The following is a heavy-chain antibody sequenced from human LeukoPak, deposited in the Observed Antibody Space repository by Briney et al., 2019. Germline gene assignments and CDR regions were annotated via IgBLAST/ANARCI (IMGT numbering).Heavy chain of an antibody. CDR1: GFTFSSYA. Sequence: PGGSLRFSCAASGFTFSSYAMSWVRQAPGKGLEWVSAISGSGGSTYYADSVKGRFTISRDNSKNTLYLQMNSLRAEDTAVYYCAKGHDYGGTFDYWGQGTLVTVSS. D-gene: IGHD4-23*01. CDR2: ISGSGGST. V-gene: IGHV3-23*01. J-gene: IGHJ4*02. CDR3: AKGHDYGGTFDY.